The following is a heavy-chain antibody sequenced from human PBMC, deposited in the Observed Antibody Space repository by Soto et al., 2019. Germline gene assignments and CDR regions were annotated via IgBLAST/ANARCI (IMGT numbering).Heavy chain of an antibody. CDR3: ARAIIRWYGAFDI. V-gene: IGHV4-34*01. CDR2: INHSGST. CDR1: GGSFSGYY. D-gene: IGHD2-15*01. J-gene: IGHJ3*02. Sequence: QVQLQQWGAGLLKPSETLSLTCAVYGGSFSGYYWSWIRQPPGKGLEWIGEINHSGSTNYNPSLKSRDTISVDTPKNQFSLKLSSVTAADTAVYYCARAIIRWYGAFDIWGQGTMVTVSS.